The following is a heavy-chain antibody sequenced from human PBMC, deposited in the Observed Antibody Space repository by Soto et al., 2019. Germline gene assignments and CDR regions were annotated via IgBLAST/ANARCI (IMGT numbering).Heavy chain of an antibody. CDR1: GGTISVYY. D-gene: IGHD3-3*01. CDR3: ARGQRFSDWFDP. CDR2: IYSSGNT. J-gene: IGHJ5*02. Sequence: PSETLSLTCSVSGGTISVYYWTWIRQPAGKGLEWLGRIYSSGNTKYNPSLQSRVTMSLDTSNNQFSLRLTSVTAADTAVYYCARGQRFSDWFDPWGQGTLVTVSS. V-gene: IGHV4-4*07.